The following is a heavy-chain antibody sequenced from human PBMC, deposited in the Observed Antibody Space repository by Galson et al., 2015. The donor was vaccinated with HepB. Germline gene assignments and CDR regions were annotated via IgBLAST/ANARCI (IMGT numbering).Heavy chain of an antibody. Sequence: SLRLSCAASGFTFSSHSMNWVRQAPGKGLEWVSYISSSGGTIYHADSVKGRFTISRDNAKNSVYLQMSSLREEDTAVYYCARDRYGDYDFDLWGRGTLVTVSS. CDR3: ARDRYGDYDFDL. J-gene: IGHJ2*01. D-gene: IGHD4-17*01. CDR2: ISSSGGTI. CDR1: GFTFSSHS. V-gene: IGHV3-48*02.